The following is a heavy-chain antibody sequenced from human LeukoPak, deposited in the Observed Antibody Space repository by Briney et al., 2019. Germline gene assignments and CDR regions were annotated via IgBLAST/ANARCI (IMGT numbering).Heavy chain of an antibody. CDR2: ISGSGGST. Sequence: AISGSGGSTYYADSAKGRFTISRDNSKNTVYLQMNSLRAEDTAVYYCARPTYLWSGYPLDYWGQGTLVTVSS. J-gene: IGHJ4*02. CDR3: ARPTYLWSGYPLDY. V-gene: IGHV3-23*01. D-gene: IGHD3-3*01.